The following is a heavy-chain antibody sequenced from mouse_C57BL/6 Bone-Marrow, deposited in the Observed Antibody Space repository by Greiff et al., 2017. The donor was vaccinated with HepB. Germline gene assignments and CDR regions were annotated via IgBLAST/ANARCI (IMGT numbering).Heavy chain of an antibody. V-gene: IGHV1-81*01. D-gene: IGHD1-2*01. CDR3: ARLRLRLDY. Sequence: VKLLESGAELARPGASVKLSCKASGYTFTSYGISWVKQRTGQGLEWIGEIYPRSGNTYYNEKFKGKATLTADKSSSTAYMELRSLTSEDSAVYFCARLRLRLDYWGQGTTLTVSS. CDR1: GYTFTSYG. J-gene: IGHJ2*01. CDR2: IYPRSGNT.